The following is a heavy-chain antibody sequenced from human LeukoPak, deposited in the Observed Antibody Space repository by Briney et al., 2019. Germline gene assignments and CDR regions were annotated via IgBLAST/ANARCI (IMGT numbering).Heavy chain of an antibody. D-gene: IGHD2-8*01. V-gene: IGHV5-51*01. CDR2: IYPGDSDT. Sequence: GESLKISCKGSGYSFTSYWIGWVRQMPGKGLEWMGIIYPGDSDTRYRPSFQGQVTISADKSISTAYLQWSSLKASETAMYYCARRGYCTNGVCYTDSVDYWGQGTLVTVSS. J-gene: IGHJ4*02. CDR1: GYSFTSYW. CDR3: ARRGYCTNGVCYTDSVDY.